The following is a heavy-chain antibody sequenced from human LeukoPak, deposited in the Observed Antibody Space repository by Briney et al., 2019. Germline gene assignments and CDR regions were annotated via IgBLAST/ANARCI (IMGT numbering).Heavy chain of an antibody. J-gene: IGHJ4*02. CDR3: ARRLTMVRGLLGGPCDY. CDR2: YYPGDSYT. Sequence: GESLEIPLKSLGYSFTSYWIGWVPQMPGKGLEWRGIYYPGDSYTRYSPSFQGQVHISADKSISTAYLQRSSLKASDTAMYYCARRLTMVRGLLGGPCDYWGQGTRVTVSS. CDR1: GYSFTSYW. V-gene: IGHV5-51*01. D-gene: IGHD3-10*01.